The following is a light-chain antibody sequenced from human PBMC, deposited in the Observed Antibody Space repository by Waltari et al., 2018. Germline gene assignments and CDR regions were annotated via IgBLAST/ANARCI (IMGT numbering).Light chain of an antibody. CDR1: QSLLHRDGTTY. V-gene: IGKV2D-29*01. J-gene: IGKJ2*02. Sequence: DIVLTQTPLSLSVTPGQPASISCQSRQSLLHRDGTTYLYWYLQKPGQPPPLLIYDVSNRFSGVPDTFSGSGSGTDFTLKISRVEAEDVGIYYCMQSIQLPRTFGQGTKLEIK. CDR3: MQSIQLPRT. CDR2: DVS.